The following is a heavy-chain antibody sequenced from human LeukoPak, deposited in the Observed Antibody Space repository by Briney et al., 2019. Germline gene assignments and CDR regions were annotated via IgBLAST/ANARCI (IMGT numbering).Heavy chain of an antibody. CDR3: ARDKDFGFDY. J-gene: IGHJ4*02. CDR2: IWYDGSNK. V-gene: IGHV3-33*01. Sequence: PGGSLRLSCAASGFPFSSYGMHWVRQAPGKGLEWVAVIWYDGSNKYYADSVKGRFTISRDNSKNTLYLQMNSLRAEDTAVYYCARDKDFGFDYWGQGTLVTVSS. CDR1: GFPFSSYG. D-gene: IGHD3-10*01.